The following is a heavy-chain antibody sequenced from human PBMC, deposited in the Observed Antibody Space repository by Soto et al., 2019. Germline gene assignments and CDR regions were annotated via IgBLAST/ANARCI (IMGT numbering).Heavy chain of an antibody. CDR2: IDPSDSYT. CDR3: ARIVLVPAAHEAH. V-gene: IGHV5-10-1*01. J-gene: IGHJ4*02. CDR1: GYSFTRHC. D-gene: IGHD2-2*01. Sequence: PVESLNTSCKVSGYSFTRHCIIWVLQMPGKGLEWMGRIDPSDSYTEYSPSFQGHVSMSLDKSISTAYLQWSSLKASGRAMYYCARIVLVPAAHEAHWGQGTQVTVS.